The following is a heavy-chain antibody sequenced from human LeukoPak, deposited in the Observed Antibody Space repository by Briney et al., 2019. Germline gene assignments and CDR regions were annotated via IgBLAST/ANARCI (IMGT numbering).Heavy chain of an antibody. J-gene: IGHJ4*02. D-gene: IGHD5-12*01. V-gene: IGHV1-18*04. CDR2: ISAYNGNT. Sequence: ASVKVSCKASGYTFTRYGMSWVRQAPGQGLEWMGWISAYNGNTNYAQKLQGRVTMTTDTSTSTAYMELRSLRSDDTAVYYCARVSGGYVVGNYWAQGTLVTVSS. CDR1: GYTFTRYG. CDR3: ARVSGGYVVGNY.